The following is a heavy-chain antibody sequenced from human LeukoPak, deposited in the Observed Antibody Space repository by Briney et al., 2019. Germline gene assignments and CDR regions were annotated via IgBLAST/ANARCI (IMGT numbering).Heavy chain of an antibody. J-gene: IGHJ4*02. CDR1: GGSISSCTYS. Sequence: SETLSLTCSVSGGSISSCTYSWGWIRQPPGKGLEWIGSFSCSGSTYYNPSLKSRVTISVDTSKSQFSLYMDSVTAADTAVYYCARDWNRYAYWGQGTLVSVSS. CDR3: ARDWNRYAY. V-gene: IGHV4-39*07. CDR2: FSCSGST. D-gene: IGHD1-1*01.